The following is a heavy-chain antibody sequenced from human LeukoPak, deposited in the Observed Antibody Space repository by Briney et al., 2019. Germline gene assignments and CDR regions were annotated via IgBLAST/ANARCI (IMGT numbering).Heavy chain of an antibody. CDR1: GFTFSSHW. J-gene: IGHJ6*03. D-gene: IGHD3-10*01. Sequence: GGSLRLSCAASGFTFSSHWMSWVRQAPGKGLEWVANIKKDGSEKYYVYAVQGRFTISRDNAKTSLYLQMNSLRAEDTAVYYCARDMAGYMDVWGKGTTVTISS. V-gene: IGHV3-7*01. CDR2: IKKDGSEK. CDR3: ARDMAGYMDV.